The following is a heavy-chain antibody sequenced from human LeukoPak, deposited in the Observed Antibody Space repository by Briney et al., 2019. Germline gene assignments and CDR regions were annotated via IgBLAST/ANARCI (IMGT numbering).Heavy chain of an antibody. CDR2: ISGSGSRK. J-gene: IGHJ4*02. Sequence: GGSLRLSCAAAGFTFSSYGMRWGRQAPEMGLEWVSIISGSGSRKYYADSVKGRFTISRDNSKNTLYLQMISLKADDTAVYYCAKDNDPIVVVPAAGSYFDYWGQGNLVTVSS. CDR3: AKDNDPIVVVPAAGSYFDY. D-gene: IGHD2-2*01. V-gene: IGHV3-23*01. CDR1: GFTFSSYG.